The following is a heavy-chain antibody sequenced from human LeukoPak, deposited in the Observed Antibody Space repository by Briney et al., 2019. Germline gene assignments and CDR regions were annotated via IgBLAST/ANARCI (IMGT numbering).Heavy chain of an antibody. CDR1: GLTLSSHA. Sequence: GGSLRLSCAGSGLTLSSHAMSWVRQAPGKGLEWVSSIGGSGVMTYYADPVKGRFTISRDNFKNALYLQMNSLRAEDTAVYYCAKGSTGTTGGWFDPWGQGTLVIVSS. CDR2: IGGSGVMT. CDR3: AKGSTGTTGGWFDP. D-gene: IGHD1-1*01. J-gene: IGHJ5*02. V-gene: IGHV3-23*01.